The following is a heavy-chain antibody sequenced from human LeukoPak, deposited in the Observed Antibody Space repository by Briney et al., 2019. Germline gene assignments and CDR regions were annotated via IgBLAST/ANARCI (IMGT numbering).Heavy chain of an antibody. Sequence: PGGSLRLSCAASGFTFSSYEMNWVRQAPGKGLEWVAVIWYDGSNKYYADSVKGRFTISRDNSKNTLYLQMNSLRAEDTAVYYCARGPSITMVRGVFDYWGQGTLVTVSS. CDR3: ARGPSITMVRGVFDY. D-gene: IGHD3-10*01. CDR2: IWYDGSNK. J-gene: IGHJ4*02. V-gene: IGHV3-33*08. CDR1: GFTFSSYE.